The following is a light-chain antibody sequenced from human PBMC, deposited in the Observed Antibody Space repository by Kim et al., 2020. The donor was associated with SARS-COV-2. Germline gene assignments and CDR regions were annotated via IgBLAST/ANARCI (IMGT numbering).Light chain of an antibody. J-gene: IGKJ5*01. Sequence: VEDRVTINRRASEDIRKDLRWYQKNPGRAHKRLIYGASSLQSGVPSRFSGSGSGTEFTHTLSSVQPEDFATYFCLQHSTYPITVGQGTRLEIK. CDR3: LQHSTYPIT. V-gene: IGKV1-17*01. CDR1: EDIRKD. CDR2: GAS.